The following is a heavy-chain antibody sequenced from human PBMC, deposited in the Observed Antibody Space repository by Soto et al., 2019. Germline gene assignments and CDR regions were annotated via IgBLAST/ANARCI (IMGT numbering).Heavy chain of an antibody. CDR1: GGSISSSSYY. V-gene: IGHV4-39*01. J-gene: IGHJ4*02. CDR2: IYYSGST. CDR3: ARKSGLPLFQFGESEYYFDY. D-gene: IGHD3-10*01. Sequence: SETLSLTCTVSGGSISSSSYYWGWIRQPPGKGLEWIGSIYYSGSTYYNPSLKSRVTISVDTSKNQFSLKLSSVTAADTAVYYCARKSGLPLFQFGESEYYFDYWGQGTLVTVSS.